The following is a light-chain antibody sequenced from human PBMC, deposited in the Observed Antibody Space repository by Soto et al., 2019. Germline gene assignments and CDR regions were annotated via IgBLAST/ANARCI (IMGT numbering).Light chain of an antibody. J-gene: IGLJ3*02. CDR2: VNSDGSH. CDR1: SGHNTYA. CDR3: QTWGTGPWV. Sequence: QLVLTQLPSASASLGASVKLTCTLSSGHNTYAIAWHQQQPEKGPRYLMKVNSDGSHSKGDGIPDRFSGSSSGAERYLTISSLQCEDEADYYCQTWGTGPWVFGGRTKLTVL. V-gene: IGLV4-69*01.